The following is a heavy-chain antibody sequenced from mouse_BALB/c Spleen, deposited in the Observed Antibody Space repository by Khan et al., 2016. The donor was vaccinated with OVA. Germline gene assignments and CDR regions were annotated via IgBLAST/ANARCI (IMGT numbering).Heavy chain of an antibody. CDR2: ISYSGGP. CDR1: GYSITSGYA. Sequence: VQLKESGPGLVKPSQTLSLTCTVTGYSITSGYAWNWIRQFPENKLEWMGNISYSGGPSYNQAFKSRISITRDTSKNQFFLQLNSVTTEDTATYDCARGNYSGYYCDYGGQGPPLPFSS. CDR3: ARGNYSGYYCDY. J-gene: IGHJ2*01. V-gene: IGHV3-2*02. D-gene: IGHD1-1*01.